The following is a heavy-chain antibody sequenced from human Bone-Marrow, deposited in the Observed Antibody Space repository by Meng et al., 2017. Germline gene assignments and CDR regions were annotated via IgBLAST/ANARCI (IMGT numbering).Heavy chain of an antibody. V-gene: IGHV1-2*06. CDR1: GYTFPDYW. CDR2: IDPKSGDT. Sequence: VRLVRAGAEVKEPGASVKVSCKASGYTFPDYWLHWVRRAPGQGLEWMGRIDPKSGDTHYAQRFQGRVTMTGDTSISTAYMELSGLRSDDTAMYYCARDEDISAAGKLFGDYWGQGTLVTVSS. CDR3: ARDEDISAAGKLFGDY. D-gene: IGHD6-13*01. J-gene: IGHJ4*02.